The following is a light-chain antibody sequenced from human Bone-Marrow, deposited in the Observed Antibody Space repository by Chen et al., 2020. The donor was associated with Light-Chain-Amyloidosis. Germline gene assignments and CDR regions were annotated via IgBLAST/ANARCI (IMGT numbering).Light chain of an antibody. CDR3: QSADSSGTYEVI. V-gene: IGLV3-25*03. CDR1: DLPTKY. CDR2: RDT. J-gene: IGLJ2*01. Sequence: SYELTQPPSVSVSPGQTARIPCSGDDLPTKYAYWYQQKPGQAPVLVIHRDTERPSGISERFSGSSSGTTATLTISGDQAEDEADYHGQSADSSGTYEVIFGGGTKLTVL.